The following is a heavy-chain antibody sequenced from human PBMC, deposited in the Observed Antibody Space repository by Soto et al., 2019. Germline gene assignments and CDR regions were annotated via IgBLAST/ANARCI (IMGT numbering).Heavy chain of an antibody. J-gene: IGHJ6*03. CDR1: GGSIRSHN. CDR3: ARHLFESWKGYHYYYSMDV. Sequence: QVQLQESGPGLVKPSETLSLTCSVPGGSIRSHNWSWIRQPPGKGLEWIGCMYYSAMTEYNPSLSSRVTISADTSNNQVSLKLSSVTAADTAVYYCARHLFESWKGYHYYYSMDVWGKGTAVTVSS. CDR2: MYYSAMT. V-gene: IGHV4-59*08. D-gene: IGHD3-3*01.